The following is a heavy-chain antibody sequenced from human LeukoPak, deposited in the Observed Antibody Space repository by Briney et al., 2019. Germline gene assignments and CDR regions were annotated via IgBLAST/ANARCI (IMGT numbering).Heavy chain of an antibody. CDR2: INQSAGST. CDR1: GYTFINYY. V-gene: IGHV1-46*01. Sequence: ASVKVSCKASGYTFINYYIHWVRPARGQGLEWMGIINQSAGSTTYAQNYQGRVTMTSDTSTNTVYIELSSLRSEDTAVYYCARQRDSNWFDPWGQGTLVTVSS. D-gene: IGHD4-11*01. CDR3: ARQRDSNWFDP. J-gene: IGHJ5*02.